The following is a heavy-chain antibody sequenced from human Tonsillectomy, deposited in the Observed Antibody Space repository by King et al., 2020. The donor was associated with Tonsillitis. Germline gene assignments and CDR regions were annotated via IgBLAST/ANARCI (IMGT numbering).Heavy chain of an antibody. CDR2: IYYSGSS. CDR1: GGSISSYY. J-gene: IGHJ5*02. D-gene: IGHD2-21*02. CDR3: ARQGAYCGGDCSNWFDP. V-gene: IGHV4-59*01. Sequence: QLQESGPGLVKPSETLSLTCTVSGGSISSYYWSWIRQPPGKGLEWIGYIYYSGSSNYNPSLKSRVTISVDASKNQFSLNLSSVTAADTAVYHCARQGAYCGGDCSNWFDPWGQGTLVTVSS.